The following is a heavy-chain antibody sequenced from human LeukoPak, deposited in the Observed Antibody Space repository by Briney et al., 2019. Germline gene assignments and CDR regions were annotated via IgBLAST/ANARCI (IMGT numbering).Heavy chain of an antibody. V-gene: IGHV4-39*07. CDR2: IYYSGST. D-gene: IGHD6-6*01. CDR1: GGSISSSSYY. CDR3: ARVDSSSWSYYFDY. J-gene: IGHJ4*02. Sequence: PSETLSLTCTVSGGSISSSSYYWVWIRQPPGKGLEWIGSIYYSGSTYYNPSLKSRVTISVDTSKNQFSLKLSSVTAADTAVYYCARVDSSSWSYYFDYWGQGTLVTVSS.